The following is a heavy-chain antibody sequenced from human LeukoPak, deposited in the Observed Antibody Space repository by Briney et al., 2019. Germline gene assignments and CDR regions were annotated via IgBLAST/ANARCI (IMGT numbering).Heavy chain of an antibody. V-gene: IGHV4-59*08. J-gene: IGHJ4*02. CDR2: IYSSGST. CDR3: ARHVWLQPFDY. D-gene: IGHD3-9*01. CDR1: GGSMNSYY. Sequence: PSETLSLTCSVSGGSMNSYYWSWIRHPPPKGLEWIGYIYSSGSTNYNTSLQSRVTISVDSDKHQFSLKLSSVTAADTAVYYCARHVWLQPFDYWGQGTLVTVSS.